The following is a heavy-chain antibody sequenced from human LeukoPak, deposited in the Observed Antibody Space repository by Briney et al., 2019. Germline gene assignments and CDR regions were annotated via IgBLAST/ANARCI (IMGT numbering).Heavy chain of an antibody. D-gene: IGHD2-21*02. Sequence: GRSLRLSCAASGFTFSSYGMHWVRQAPGKGLEWVAVISYDGSNKYYADSVKGRFTISRDNSKNTLYLQMNSLRAEDTAVYYCAKLFDCGGDCYYLDAFDIWGQGTMVTVSS. CDR2: ISYDGSNK. V-gene: IGHV3-30*18. CDR3: AKLFDCGGDCYYLDAFDI. J-gene: IGHJ3*02. CDR1: GFTFSSYG.